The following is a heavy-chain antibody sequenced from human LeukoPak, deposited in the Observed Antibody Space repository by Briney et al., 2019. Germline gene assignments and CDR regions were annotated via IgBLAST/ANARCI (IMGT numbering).Heavy chain of an antibody. CDR3: AKDHPTAAGTSGGDFDY. CDR1: GFTLSSYD. V-gene: IGHV3-30*18. CDR2: ISYDGSNK. Sequence: GRSLRLSCAASGFTLSSYDMHWVRQAPGKGLEWVAVISYDGSNKYYADSVKGRFTISRDNSKNTLYLQMNSLRAEDTAVYYCAKDHPTAAGTSGGDFDYWGQGTLVTVSS. J-gene: IGHJ4*02. D-gene: IGHD6-13*01.